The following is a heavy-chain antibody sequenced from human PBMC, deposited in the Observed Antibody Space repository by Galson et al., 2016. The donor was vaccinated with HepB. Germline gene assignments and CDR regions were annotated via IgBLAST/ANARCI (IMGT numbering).Heavy chain of an antibody. V-gene: IGHV2-5*02. CDR3: AHRRGCTGGDCYGDAFDV. D-gene: IGHD2-8*02. CDR1: GFSLSTIGLG. Sequence: LVKPTQTLTLTCTFSGFSLSTIGLGVGWIRQPPGKPLEWLALIYWDDTRRYKTSLRRRLTISKDTSKNQVVLTMTNMGPVDTATYYCAHRRGCTGGDCYGDAFDVWGQGKMITVSS. J-gene: IGHJ3*01. CDR2: IYWDDTR.